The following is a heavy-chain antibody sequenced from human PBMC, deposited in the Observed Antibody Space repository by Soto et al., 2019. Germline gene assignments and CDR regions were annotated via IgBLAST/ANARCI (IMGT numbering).Heavy chain of an antibody. D-gene: IGHD3-22*01. CDR3: SRGPLYYANTIGYYYRGPFDY. Sequence: SETLSLTCTVSGGSVSSGTYDWNWIRQSPGKGLEWIGYISNTGSTDHNLSFESRVTISVDTSKNQFSLTLRSVTAADTAVYFCSRGPLYYANTIGYYYRGPFDYWGQGSLVTVSS. CDR2: ISNTGST. J-gene: IGHJ4*02. CDR1: GGSVSSGTYD. V-gene: IGHV4-61*01.